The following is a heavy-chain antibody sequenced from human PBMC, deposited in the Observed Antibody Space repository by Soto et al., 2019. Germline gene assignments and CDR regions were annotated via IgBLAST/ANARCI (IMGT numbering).Heavy chain of an antibody. J-gene: IGHJ4*02. Sequence: SGPTLVNPTQTLTLTCTFSGFSLNTIGVGVGWIRQPPGKAPEWLALIYWDDDNHYSPSLKSRLTITKDTSKDQVVLTMTNVDTVHTATYECVYRLVAKCGGDCSLFDNWGQGNLVTVS. CDR2: IYWDDDN. CDR3: VYRLVAKCGGDCSLFDN. V-gene: IGHV2-5*02. D-gene: IGHD2-21*02. CDR1: GFSLNTIGVG.